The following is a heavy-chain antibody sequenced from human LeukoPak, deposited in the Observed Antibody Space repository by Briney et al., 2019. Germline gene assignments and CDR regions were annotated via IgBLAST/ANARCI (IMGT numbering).Heavy chain of an antibody. D-gene: IGHD2/OR15-2a*01. J-gene: IGHJ4*02. CDR3: VSFYETY. V-gene: IGHV3-74*01. CDR1: GNYW. Sequence: GGSLRLSCAASGNYWMHWVRQVPGKGLVWVSHINSDGSWASYADSVKGRFTISKDNAKNTVYLQMNSLRAEDTAVYYCVSFYETYWGRGTLVTVSS. CDR2: INSDGSWA.